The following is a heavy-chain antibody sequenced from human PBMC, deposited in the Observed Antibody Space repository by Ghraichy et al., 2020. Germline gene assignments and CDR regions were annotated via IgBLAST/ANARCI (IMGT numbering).Heavy chain of an antibody. Sequence: SETLSLTCSVSGDSIGNYYWTWIRQPAGKGLEWIGRVHARGSTNSNPSLKSRVTMSLDTSTNHISLKVISVTAADTAVYYCARGVGDSTDYQHYYYGMDVWGQGTMVTVSS. V-gene: IGHV4-4*07. D-gene: IGHD3-22*01. CDR1: GDSIGNYY. CDR2: VHARGST. J-gene: IGHJ6*02. CDR3: ARGVGDSTDYQHYYYGMDV.